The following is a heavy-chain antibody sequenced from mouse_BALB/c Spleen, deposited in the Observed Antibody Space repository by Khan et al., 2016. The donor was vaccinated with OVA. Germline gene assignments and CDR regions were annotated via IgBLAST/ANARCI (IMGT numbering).Heavy chain of an antibody. J-gene: IGHJ3*01. CDR1: GYSFSSYY. V-gene: IGHV1S135*01. D-gene: IGHD2-2*01. CDR3: TRHGYVAWFTF. CDR2: IDPFSGGT. Sequence: VQLQQPGPELMKPGSSVKISCKASGYSFSSYYIHWVMQSHGKSLEWIGYIDPFSGGTNYNQKLKGKATLTVDRSSSTAYIHLSNLTSEDSAVYFCTRHGYVAWFTFWGQGTLVTVSA.